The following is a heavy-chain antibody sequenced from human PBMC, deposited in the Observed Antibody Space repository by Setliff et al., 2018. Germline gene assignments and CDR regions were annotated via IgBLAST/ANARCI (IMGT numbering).Heavy chain of an antibody. J-gene: IGHJ6*03. CDR1: GYTFTTYA. D-gene: IGHD2-2*01. Sequence: ASVKVSCKASGYTFTTYAISWMRQAPGQGLEWMGWINTNTGNPSYALGFTGRFVFSLDTSVSTAYLQISSLKSEDTAIYYCARSSISCYYACNYNYMDVWGKGTTVTVSS. CDR2: INTNTGNP. V-gene: IGHV7-4-1*02. CDR3: ARSSISCYYACNYNYMDV.